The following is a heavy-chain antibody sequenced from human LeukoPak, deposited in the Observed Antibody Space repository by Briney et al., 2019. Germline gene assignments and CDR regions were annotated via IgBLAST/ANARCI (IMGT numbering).Heavy chain of an antibody. CDR2: MNPNSGNT. D-gene: IGHD3-22*01. CDR1: GYTFTSYD. Sequence: ASVTVSCKASGYTFTSYDINWVRQATGQGLEWMGWMNPNSGNTGYAQKFQGRVTMTRNTSISTAYMELSSLRSEDTAVYYCARVRLRGYYYDSSGYSYFDYWGQGTLVTVSS. CDR3: ARVRLRGYYYDSSGYSYFDY. V-gene: IGHV1-8*01. J-gene: IGHJ4*02.